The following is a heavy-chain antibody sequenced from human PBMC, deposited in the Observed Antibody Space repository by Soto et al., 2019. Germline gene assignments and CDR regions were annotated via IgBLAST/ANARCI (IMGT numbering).Heavy chain of an antibody. V-gene: IGHV3-23*01. CDR1: GFTFSSYA. CDR3: AKESNLVRYFDWLLSQGAFDI. D-gene: IGHD3-9*01. J-gene: IGHJ3*02. CDR2: ISGSGGST. Sequence: GGSLRLSSAASGFTFSSYAMSWVRQAPGKGLEWVSAISGSGGSTYYADSVKGRFTISRDNSKNTLYLQMNSLRAEDTAVYYCAKESNLVRYFDWLLSQGAFDIWGQGTMVTVSS.